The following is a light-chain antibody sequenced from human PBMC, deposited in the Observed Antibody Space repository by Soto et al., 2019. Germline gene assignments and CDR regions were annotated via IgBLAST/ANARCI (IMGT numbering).Light chain of an antibody. Sequence: AIQLTQSPSSLSASVGDRVTITCRASQGISSALAWYQQKPGKAPKLLIYDASSLESGVLSRFSGSGSGTDFTLTISSLQPEDFATYYCQQFNTYPLTVGGGTKVDIK. J-gene: IGKJ4*02. CDR3: QQFNTYPLT. CDR1: QGISSA. CDR2: DAS. V-gene: IGKV1-13*02.